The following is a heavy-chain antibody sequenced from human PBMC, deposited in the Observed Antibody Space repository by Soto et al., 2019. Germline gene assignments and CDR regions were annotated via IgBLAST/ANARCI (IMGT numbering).Heavy chain of an antibody. D-gene: IGHD5-18*01. Sequence: SETLSLTCAVYGGTFSGYYWSWIRQPPGKGLEWIGEINHSGSTNYNPSLKSRVTISVDTSKNQFSLKLSSVTAADTAVYYCARGVWLRLAVDTAMHWFDPWGQGTLVTVS. J-gene: IGHJ5*02. CDR1: GGTFSGYY. CDR3: ARGVWLRLAVDTAMHWFDP. V-gene: IGHV4-34*01. CDR2: INHSGST.